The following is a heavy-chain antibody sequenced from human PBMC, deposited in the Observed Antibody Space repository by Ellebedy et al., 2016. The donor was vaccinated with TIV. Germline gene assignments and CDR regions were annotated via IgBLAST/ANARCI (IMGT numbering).Heavy chain of an antibody. CDR3: ARAVVGVTFVLSAFDI. J-gene: IGHJ3*02. CDR2: INAGNGNT. CDR1: GYTFTTYA. Sequence: AASVKVSCKASGYTFTTYAMHWVRQAPGQRLEWMGWINAGNGNTKYSQKFQGRVTITRDTSASTAYMELSSLRSEDTAVYYCARAVVGVTFVLSAFDIWGQGTMVTVSS. V-gene: IGHV1-3*01. D-gene: IGHD1-26*01.